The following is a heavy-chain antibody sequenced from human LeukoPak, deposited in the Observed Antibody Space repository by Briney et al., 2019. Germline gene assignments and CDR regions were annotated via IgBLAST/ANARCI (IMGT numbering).Heavy chain of an antibody. CDR2: FDPEDGET. V-gene: IGHV1-24*01. D-gene: IGHD2-15*01. CDR3: AIVTSILSDDFDP. CDR1: GYTLTELS. Sequence: ASVKVSCKVSGYTLTELSMHWVRQAPGKGLEWMGGFDPEDGETIYAQKFQGRVTMTEDTSTDTAYMELSSLRSEDTAVYYYAIVTSILSDDFDPWGQGTLVTVSS. J-gene: IGHJ5*02.